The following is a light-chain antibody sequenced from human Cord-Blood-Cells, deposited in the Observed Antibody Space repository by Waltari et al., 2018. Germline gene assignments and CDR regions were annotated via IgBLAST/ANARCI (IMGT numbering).Light chain of an antibody. J-gene: IGLJ3*02. Sequence: SYVLIQPPSVSVAPGKTARITCGGNNIGSKSVHWYQQKPGQAPVRVIYYDSDRPSGIPERFSGSNSGNTATLTISRVEAGDEADYYCQVWDSSSDHWVFGGGTKLTVL. CDR1: NIGSKS. CDR2: YDS. V-gene: IGLV3-21*04. CDR3: QVWDSSSDHWV.